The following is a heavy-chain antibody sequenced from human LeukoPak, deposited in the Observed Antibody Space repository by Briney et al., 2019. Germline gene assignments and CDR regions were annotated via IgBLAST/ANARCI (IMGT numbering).Heavy chain of an antibody. V-gene: IGHV3-30*04. J-gene: IGHJ4*02. D-gene: IGHD6-13*01. CDR1: GFTFSSYA. CDR2: IPYDGSNK. Sequence: QPGGSLRLSCAASGFTFSSYAMHSVRQAPGKGLEWVALIPYDGSNKYYADSVKGRFTVSRDNSKNTLYLQMDSLRAEDTAVYYCVRGAYSSSWLNFDYWGQGTLVTVSS. CDR3: VRGAYSSSWLNFDY.